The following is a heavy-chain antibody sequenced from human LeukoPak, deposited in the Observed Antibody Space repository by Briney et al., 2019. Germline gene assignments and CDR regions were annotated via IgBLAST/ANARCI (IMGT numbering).Heavy chain of an antibody. Sequence: SVKVSCKASGGTFSSYAISWVRQAPGQGLEWMGRIIPILGIANYAQKFQGRVTITADKSTSTAYMELSSLRSEDTAVYYCARDLQIAARLGTFDHWGQGTLVTVSS. D-gene: IGHD6-6*01. CDR2: IIPILGIA. CDR1: GGTFSSYA. V-gene: IGHV1-69*04. J-gene: IGHJ4*02. CDR3: ARDLQIAARLGTFDH.